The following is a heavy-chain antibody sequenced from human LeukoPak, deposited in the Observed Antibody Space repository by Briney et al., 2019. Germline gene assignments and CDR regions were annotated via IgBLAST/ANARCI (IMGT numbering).Heavy chain of an antibody. CDR2: IYHSGGT. J-gene: IGHJ4*02. CDR3: ASLYGSGSYRSLDY. D-gene: IGHD3-10*01. CDR1: GGSISSGGYY. Sequence: PSQTLSLTCTVSGGSISSGGYYWSWIRQPPGKGLEWIGYIYHSGGTYYNPSLKSRVTISVDRSKNQFSLKLSSVTAADTAVYYCASLYGSGSYRSLDYWGQGTLVTVSS. V-gene: IGHV4-30-2*01.